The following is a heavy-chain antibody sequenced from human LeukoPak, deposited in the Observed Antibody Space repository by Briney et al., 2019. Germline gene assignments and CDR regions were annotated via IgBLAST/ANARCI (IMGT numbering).Heavy chain of an antibody. J-gene: IGHJ4*02. D-gene: IGHD4-17*01. CDR3: ARETYYGDPGGYFDY. Sequence: SVKVSCKASGGTFSSYAISWVRQAPGQGLEWMGRIIPILGIANYAQKFQGRVTITADKSTSTAYMELSSLRSEDTAVYYCARETYYGDPGGYFDYWGQGTLVTVSS. CDR2: IIPILGIA. V-gene: IGHV1-69*04. CDR1: GGTFSSYA.